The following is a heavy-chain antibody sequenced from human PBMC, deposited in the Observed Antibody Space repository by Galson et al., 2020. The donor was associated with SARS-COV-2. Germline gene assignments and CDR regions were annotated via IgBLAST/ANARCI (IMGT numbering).Heavy chain of an antibody. Sequence: SETLFLTCAVAGYSISSGNYWGWVRQAPGKGLEWIGNLFHTGNTYYNPSLKSRVTMSVDTSRNQFSLNLSSVTAADTAVYYCARIHGIYFDYWGQGTLVTVSS. CDR1: GYSISSGNY. V-gene: IGHV4-38-2*01. J-gene: IGHJ4*02. D-gene: IGHD3-3*01. CDR3: ARIHGIYFDY. CDR2: LFHTGNT.